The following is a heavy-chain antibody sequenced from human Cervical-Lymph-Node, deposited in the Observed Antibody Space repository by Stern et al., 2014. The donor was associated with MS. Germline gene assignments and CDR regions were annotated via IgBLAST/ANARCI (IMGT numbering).Heavy chain of an antibody. CDR2: FRSYNGNP. Sequence: VQLVESGAEVKKPGSSVKVSCKASGYTFTSFRISWVRQATGQGLEWMGWFRSYNGNPNYAQKLTGRVTMTTDTSTSTAYMELRSLRSDDTAVYYCARGLLGSENAFDIWGQGTMVTVSS. V-gene: IGHV1-18*01. D-gene: IGHD2-15*01. CDR1: GYTFTSFR. J-gene: IGHJ3*02. CDR3: ARGLLGSENAFDI.